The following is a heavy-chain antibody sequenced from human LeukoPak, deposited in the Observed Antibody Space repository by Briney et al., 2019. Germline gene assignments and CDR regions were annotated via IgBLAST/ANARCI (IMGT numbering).Heavy chain of an antibody. D-gene: IGHD5-12*01. CDR3: ARDGSGYSGYGLMVYFDY. CDR2: ISAYNGNT. V-gene: IGHV1-18*01. CDR1: GYTFTSYG. J-gene: IGHJ4*02. Sequence: ASVKVSCKASGYTFTSYGISWVRQAPGQGLEWMGWISAYNGNTNYAQKLQGRVTMTTDTSTSTAYMELRSLRSDDTAVYYCARDGSGYSGYGLMVYFDYWGQGTLVTVSS.